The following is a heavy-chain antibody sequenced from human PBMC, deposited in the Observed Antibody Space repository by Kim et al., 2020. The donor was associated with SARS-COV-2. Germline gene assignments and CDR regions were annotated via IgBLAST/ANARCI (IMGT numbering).Heavy chain of an antibody. CDR3: ARDHGDYDDYYYGMDV. V-gene: IGHV3-53*01. CDR1: GFTVSSNY. J-gene: IGHJ6*02. CDR2: IYSGGST. Sequence: GGSLRLSCAASGFTVSSNYMSWVRQAPGKGLEWVSVIYSGGSTYYADSVKGRFTISRDNSKNTLYLQMNSLRAEDTAVYYCARDHGDYDDYYYGMDVWGQGTTVTVSS. D-gene: IGHD4-17*01.